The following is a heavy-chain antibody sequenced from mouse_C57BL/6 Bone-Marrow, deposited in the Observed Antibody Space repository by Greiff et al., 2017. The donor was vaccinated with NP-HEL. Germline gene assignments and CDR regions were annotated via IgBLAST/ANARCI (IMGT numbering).Heavy chain of an antibody. CDR1: GYTFTEYT. CDR3: ARHGDYFGSSYGYFDV. CDR2: FYPGSGSI. J-gene: IGHJ1*03. Sequence: VQGVESGAELVKPGASVKLSCKASGYTFTEYTIHWVKQRSGQGLEWIGWFYPGSGSIRYNEKFKDKATLTAAKSSSTVDMDLSRLTSEDSAVYFCARHGDYFGSSYGYFDVWGTGTTVTVSS. V-gene: IGHV1-62-2*01. D-gene: IGHD1-1*01.